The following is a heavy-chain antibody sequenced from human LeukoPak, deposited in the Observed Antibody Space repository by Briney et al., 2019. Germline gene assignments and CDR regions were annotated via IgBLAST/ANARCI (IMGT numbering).Heavy chain of an antibody. D-gene: IGHD3-22*01. J-gene: IGHJ4*02. CDR3: ATTNDGGGYQWGDFFDF. CDR2: IIPNLGTT. V-gene: IGHV1-69*04. Sequence: SVKVSCKASGGTSNSHAISWVRQAPGQGLEWMGRIIPNLGTTNRAQNFQDRVTLTADKSTNTAYMELTSLTSDDTAIYYCATTNDGGGYQWGDFFDFWGQGTLVTVSS. CDR1: GGTSNSHA.